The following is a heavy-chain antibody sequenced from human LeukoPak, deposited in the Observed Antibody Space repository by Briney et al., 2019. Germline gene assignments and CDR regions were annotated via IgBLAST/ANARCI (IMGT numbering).Heavy chain of an antibody. CDR2: ISGSGGST. CDR3: AKDLIIYSSSRRAFDY. J-gene: IGHJ4*02. D-gene: IGHD6-13*01. CDR1: GFTFSTYA. Sequence: GGSLRLSCAASGFTFSTYAMSWVRQAPGKGLEWVSAISGSGGSTYYADSVKGRFTISRDNSKNTLYLQMNSLRAEDTAVYYCAKDLIIYSSSRRAFDYWGQGTLVTVSS. V-gene: IGHV3-23*01.